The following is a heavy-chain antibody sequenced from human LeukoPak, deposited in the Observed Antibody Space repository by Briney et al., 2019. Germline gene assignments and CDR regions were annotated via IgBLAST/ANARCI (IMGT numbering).Heavy chain of an antibody. J-gene: IGHJ3*02. D-gene: IGHD2-2*01. CDR1: GYTFTSYG. CDR3: AREWEDIVVTDHAFDI. V-gene: IGHV1-18*01. CDR2: ISAYNGNT. Sequence: ASVKVSCKASGYTFTSYGISWVRQAPGQGLEWMGWISAYNGNTNYAQKLQGRVTMTTDTSTSTAYMELRSLRSDDTAVYYCAREWEDIVVTDHAFDIWGQGTMVTVSS.